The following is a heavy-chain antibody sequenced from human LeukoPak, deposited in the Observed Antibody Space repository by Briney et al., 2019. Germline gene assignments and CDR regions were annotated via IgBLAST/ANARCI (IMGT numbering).Heavy chain of an antibody. CDR3: ARAPLLWFGEQPFDY. J-gene: IGHJ4*02. Sequence: GASVKVSCKASGYTFTNYGITWVRQAPGQGLEWMGWISGYQGSTKYAQNFQGRVTMTTDTSTSTAYMELRSLRSDDTAVYYCARAPLLWFGEQPFDYWGQGTLVTVSS. CDR2: ISGYQGST. CDR1: GYTFTNYG. D-gene: IGHD3-10*01. V-gene: IGHV1-18*01.